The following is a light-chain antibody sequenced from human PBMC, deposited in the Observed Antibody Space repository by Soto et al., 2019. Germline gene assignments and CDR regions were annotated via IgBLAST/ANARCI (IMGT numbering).Light chain of an antibody. V-gene: IGLV1-44*01. Sequence: QSVLTQPPSASATPGQRVTISCSGSSSNIGSNTVNWYQQLPGTAPKLLFYNNNQRPSGVPDRFSGSKSGTSNSLAISGLQSEDEADYYCAAWDDSLHGVVFGGGTKVTVL. CDR2: NNN. CDR1: SSNIGSNT. CDR3: AAWDDSLHGVV. J-gene: IGLJ2*01.